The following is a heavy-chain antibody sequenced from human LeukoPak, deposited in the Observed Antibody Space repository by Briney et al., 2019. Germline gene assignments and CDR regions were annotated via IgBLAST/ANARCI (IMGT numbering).Heavy chain of an antibody. Sequence: GGSLRLSCAASGFTFSSYGMHWVRQAPGKGLEWVAVISHDGSNIHYGDSVKGRFTISRDNSKNMLYLQMNSLRAEDTAMYYCAKDPYRVVVATGNYLDPWGQGTLVTVSS. D-gene: IGHD2-15*01. CDR1: GFTFSSYG. CDR3: AKDPYRVVVATGNYLDP. CDR2: ISHDGSNI. V-gene: IGHV3-30*18. J-gene: IGHJ5*02.